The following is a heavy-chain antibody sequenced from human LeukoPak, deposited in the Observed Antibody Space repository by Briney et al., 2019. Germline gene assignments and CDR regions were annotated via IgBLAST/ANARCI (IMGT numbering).Heavy chain of an antibody. CDR2: INSDGSST. CDR3: ARERVMYYYGAGSPDY. V-gene: IGHV3-74*01. J-gene: IGHJ4*02. D-gene: IGHD3-10*01. CDR1: GFTFSSYW. Sequence: PGGSLRLSCAASGFTFSSYWMHWVRQAPGEGLVWVSRINSDGSSTSYADSVKGRFTISRDNAKNTLYLQMNSLRAEDTAVYYCARERVMYYYGAGSPDYWGQGTLVTVSS.